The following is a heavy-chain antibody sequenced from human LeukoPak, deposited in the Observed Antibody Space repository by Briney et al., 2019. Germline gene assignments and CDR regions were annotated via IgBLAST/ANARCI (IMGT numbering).Heavy chain of an antibody. D-gene: IGHD5-24*01. Sequence: PGGSLRLSCAASGFTFSHHGMNWVRQAPGKGLEWVSGVGPSGARTYYADSVKGRFTVSRGNSKNMVFLQMNSLRAEDTAIYYCAKDDAYLQYADWGQGTLVTVSS. J-gene: IGHJ4*02. CDR1: GFTFSHHG. CDR3: AKDDAYLQYAD. CDR2: VGPSGART. V-gene: IGHV3-23*01.